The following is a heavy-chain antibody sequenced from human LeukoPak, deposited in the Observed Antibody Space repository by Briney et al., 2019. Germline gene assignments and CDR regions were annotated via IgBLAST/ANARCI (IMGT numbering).Heavy chain of an antibody. CDR1: GFTFSSYA. CDR3: ARDLSPFTTGYAFDI. Sequence: GGSLRLSCAASGFTFSSYAMHWVRQAPGKGLEWVAVISYDGSNKYYADSVKGRFTISRDNSKNTLYLQMNSLRAEDTAVYYCARDLSPFTTGYAFDIWGQGTMVTVSS. J-gene: IGHJ3*02. D-gene: IGHD1-14*01. V-gene: IGHV3-30-3*01. CDR2: ISYDGSNK.